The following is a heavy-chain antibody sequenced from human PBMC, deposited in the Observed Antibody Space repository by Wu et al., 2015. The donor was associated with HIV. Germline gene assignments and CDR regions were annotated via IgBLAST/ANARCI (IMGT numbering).Heavy chain of an antibody. D-gene: IGHD6-13*01. CDR1: GYTFTSYG. V-gene: IGHV1-18*01. CDR3: ARDGKYTLTRTYSSSWYMNSPDFDY. J-gene: IGHJ4*02. CDR2: ISAYNGNT. Sequence: QVQLVQSGAEVKKPGASVKVSCKASGYTFTSYGISWVRQAPGQGLEWMGWISAYNGNTNYAQKLQGRVTMTTDTSTSTAYMELRSLRSDDTAVYYCARDGKYTLTRTYSSSWYMNSPDFDYWGQGTLVTVSS.